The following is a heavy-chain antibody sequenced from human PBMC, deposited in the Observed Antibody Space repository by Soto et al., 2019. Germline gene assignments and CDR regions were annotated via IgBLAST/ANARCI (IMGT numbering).Heavy chain of an antibody. V-gene: IGHV3-74*01. D-gene: IGHD1-7*01. J-gene: IGHJ6*04. CDR1: GFAFSTYW. CDR3: ARGAKNFYAMDV. CDR2: IKFDGSST. Sequence: GGSLRLSCAASGFAFSTYWMHWVRQAPGKGLMWVSRIKFDGSSTYYGDSVKGRFTISRDDAKNTLFLQMNGLRVDDTAVYYCARGAKNFYAMDVGGKGTRATASS.